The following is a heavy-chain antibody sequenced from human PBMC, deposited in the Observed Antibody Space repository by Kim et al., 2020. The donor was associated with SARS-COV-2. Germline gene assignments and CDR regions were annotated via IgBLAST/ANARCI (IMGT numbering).Heavy chain of an antibody. CDR1: GFTFSDYY. Sequence: GGSLRLSCAASGFTFSDYYMSWIRQAPGKGLEWVSYISSSSSYTNYADSVKGRFTISRDNAKNSLYLQMNSLRAEDTAVYYCARVGYDYVWGSYRDYYYYYGIDVCGQGTTVTVSS. CDR2: ISSSSSYT. D-gene: IGHD3-16*02. CDR3: ARVGYDYVWGSYRDYYYYYGIDV. J-gene: IGHJ6*02. V-gene: IGHV3-11*05.